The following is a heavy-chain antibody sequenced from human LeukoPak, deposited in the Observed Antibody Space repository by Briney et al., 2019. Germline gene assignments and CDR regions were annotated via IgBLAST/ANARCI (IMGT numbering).Heavy chain of an antibody. V-gene: IGHV4-61*02. D-gene: IGHD5-18*01. CDR2: TYTSGST. CDR1: GGSISSGSYY. Sequence: SETLSLTCTVSGGSISSGSYYWSWIRQPAGKGLEWIGRTYTSGSTNYNPSLKSRVTISVDTSKNQFSLKLSSVTAADTAVYYCAAYSYGYFGYFDYWGQGTLVTVSS. J-gene: IGHJ4*02. CDR3: AAYSYGYFGYFDY.